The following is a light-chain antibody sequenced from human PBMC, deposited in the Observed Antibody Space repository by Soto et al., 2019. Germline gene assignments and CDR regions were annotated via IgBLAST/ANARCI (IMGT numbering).Light chain of an antibody. V-gene: IGLV2-8*01. CDR2: EVS. CDR3: SSYAGSNNVV. J-gene: IGLJ2*01. Sequence: QSALTQPPSASGSPGQSVTISCTGTSSDVGGYNYVSWYQQHPGKAPKLMIYEVSKRPSGVPDRFSGSKSGNTASLPVSGLQAEYEADYYCSSYAGSNNVVFGGGTQLTVL. CDR1: SSDVGGYNY.